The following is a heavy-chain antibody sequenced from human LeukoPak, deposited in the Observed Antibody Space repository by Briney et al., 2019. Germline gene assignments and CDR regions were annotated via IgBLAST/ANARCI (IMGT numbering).Heavy chain of an antibody. D-gene: IGHD3-22*01. J-gene: IGHJ3*02. CDR3: ARGPYSYDSSGAFDI. CDR1: GGSISSYY. V-gene: IGHV4-4*07. Sequence: SETLSLTCTVSGGSISSYYWSWLRQPARKGLEWIGRIYTSGSTNYNPSLKSRVTMSVDTSKNQFSLKLSSVTAADTAVYFCARGPYSYDSSGAFDIWGQGTMVTVSS. CDR2: IYTSGST.